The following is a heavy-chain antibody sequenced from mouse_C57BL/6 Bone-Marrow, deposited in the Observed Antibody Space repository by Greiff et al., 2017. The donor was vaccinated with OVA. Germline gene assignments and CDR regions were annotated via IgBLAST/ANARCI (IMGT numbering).Heavy chain of an antibody. J-gene: IGHJ1*03. Sequence: DVQLVESGAGLVKPGGSLKLSCAASGFTFSSYAMSWVRQTPEKRLEWVAYISSGGDYIYYADTVKGRFTISRDNARNTLYLQMSSLKSEDTAMYYCTRRPSLSGYCDVWGTGTTVTVSS. CDR3: TRRPSLSGYCDV. V-gene: IGHV5S21*01. D-gene: IGHD1-3*01. CDR2: ISSGGDYI. CDR1: GFTFSSYA.